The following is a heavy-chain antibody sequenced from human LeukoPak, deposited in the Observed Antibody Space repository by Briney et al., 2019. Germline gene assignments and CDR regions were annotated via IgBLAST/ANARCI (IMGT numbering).Heavy chain of an antibody. CDR2: IDSSSSHI. V-gene: IGHV3-21*01. CDR3: ARDFRTQLDGYSPPYHFDY. D-gene: IGHD5-24*01. Sequence: PGGSLRLFCAASGFTFSSHSMSWVRQAPGKGLEWVPSIDSSSSHIYYADSMEGRFSISRDNAKNSLFLQMNSLRAEDTAVYYCARDFRTQLDGYSPPYHFDYWGQGALVTVSS. J-gene: IGHJ4*02. CDR1: GFTFSSHS.